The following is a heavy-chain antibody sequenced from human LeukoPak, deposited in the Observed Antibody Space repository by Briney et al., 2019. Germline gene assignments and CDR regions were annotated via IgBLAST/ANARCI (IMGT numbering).Heavy chain of an antibody. CDR3: ARGGSSSWYGS. V-gene: IGHV3-74*01. Sequence: GGSLRLSCEASGFTFSSYWMHWVRQAPGKGLVWVSRINSDGSTTSHADSVKGRFTISRDNAKNTLFLQMNSLRAEDTAVYYCARGGSSSWYGSWGQGTLVTVSS. D-gene: IGHD6-13*01. CDR2: INSDGSTT. CDR1: GFTFSSYW. J-gene: IGHJ5*01.